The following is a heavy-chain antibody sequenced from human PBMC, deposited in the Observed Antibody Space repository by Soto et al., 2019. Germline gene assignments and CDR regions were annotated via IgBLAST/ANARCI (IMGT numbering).Heavy chain of an antibody. CDR3: ARRLFVRGTLGYYDY. CDR1: NDSIRSDNW. D-gene: IGHD3-10*02. CDR2: IFHSGSS. Sequence: QVHLQESGPGLVKASETLSLTCSVSNDSIRSDNWWSWVRQPPGKGLEWIGEIFHSGSSNNNPSLKSRVTLSVDKTKNEFSLKLNSVTAADTAVYYCARRLFVRGTLGYYDYWGQGTLVTVSS. J-gene: IGHJ4*02. V-gene: IGHV4-4*02.